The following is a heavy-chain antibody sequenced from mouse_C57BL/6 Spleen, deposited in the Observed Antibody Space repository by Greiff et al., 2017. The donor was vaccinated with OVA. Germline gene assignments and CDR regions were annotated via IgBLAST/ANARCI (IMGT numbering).Heavy chain of an antibody. CDR1: GYSITSGYD. D-gene: IGHD2-5*01. CDR2: ISYSGST. Sequence: EVQLQESGPGMVKPSQSLSLTCTVTGYSITSGYDWHWIRHFPGNKLEWMGYISYSGSTNYNPSLKSRISITHDTSKNHFFLKLNSVTTEDTATYYCARGAYYSNYGAMDYWGQGTSVTVSS. CDR3: ARGAYYSNYGAMDY. V-gene: IGHV3-1*01. J-gene: IGHJ4*01.